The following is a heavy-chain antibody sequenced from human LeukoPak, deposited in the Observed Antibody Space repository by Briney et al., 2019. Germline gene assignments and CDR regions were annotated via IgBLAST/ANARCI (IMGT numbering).Heavy chain of an antibody. Sequence: PVKVSCKASGGTFSSYAISWVRQAPGQGLEWMGRIIPIFGTANYAQKFQGRVTITADKSTSTAYMELSSLRSEDTAVYYCARPSDSSGYYWPTGSFDIWGQGTMVTVSS. V-gene: IGHV1-69*06. D-gene: IGHD3-22*01. J-gene: IGHJ3*02. CDR2: IIPIFGTA. CDR3: ARPSDSSGYYWPTGSFDI. CDR1: GGTFSSYA.